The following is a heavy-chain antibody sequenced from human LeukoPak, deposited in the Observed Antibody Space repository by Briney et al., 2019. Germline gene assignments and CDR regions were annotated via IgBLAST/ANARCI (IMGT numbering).Heavy chain of an antibody. V-gene: IGHV5-51*01. Sequence: GESLKISCKGSGSSFTRYWIGWLRQMPGKGLEWMGIIYPGDSDTRYSPSFQGQVTISADKSISTAYLQWSSLKASDTAMYYCARQPGYSYGHFDYWGQGTLVTVSS. CDR2: IYPGDSDT. J-gene: IGHJ4*02. CDR1: GSSFTRYW. D-gene: IGHD5-18*01. CDR3: ARQPGYSYGHFDY.